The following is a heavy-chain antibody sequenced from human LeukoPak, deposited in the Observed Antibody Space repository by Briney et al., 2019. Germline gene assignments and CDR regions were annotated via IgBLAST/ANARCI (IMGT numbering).Heavy chain of an antibody. CDR2: IYHSGST. D-gene: IGHD3-3*01. CDR3: ARWDSGEWFHDAFDI. V-gene: IGHV4-38-2*01. CDR1: GYSISSVYY. J-gene: IGHJ3*02. Sequence: PSETLSLTCGVSGYSISSVYYWGWIRQPPGKGLEWIWSIYHSGSTYYNPSLKSRVTISVDTSKNQFSLKLRSVTAADTALYYCARWDSGEWFHDAFDIWGQGTRVTVSS.